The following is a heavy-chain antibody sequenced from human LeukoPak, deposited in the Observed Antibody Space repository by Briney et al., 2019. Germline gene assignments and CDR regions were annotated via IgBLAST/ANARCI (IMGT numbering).Heavy chain of an antibody. CDR3: AREVSRVGATKGSVFDY. Sequence: PSQTLSLTCTVSGGSISSGDYYWSWIRQPPGKGLEWIGYIYYSGSTYYNPSLKSRVTISVDTSKNQFSLKLSSVTAADTAVYYCAREVSRVGATKGSVFDYWGQGTLVTVSS. D-gene: IGHD1-26*01. V-gene: IGHV4-30-4*01. CDR2: IYYSGST. J-gene: IGHJ4*02. CDR1: GGSISSGDYY.